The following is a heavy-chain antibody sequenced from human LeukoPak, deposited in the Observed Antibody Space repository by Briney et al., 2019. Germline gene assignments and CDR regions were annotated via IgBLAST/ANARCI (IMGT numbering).Heavy chain of an antibody. J-gene: IGHJ4*02. CDR3: ARTPGQGNYDY. Sequence: SVKVSCKASGGTFSSYAISWVRQAPGQGLEWMGGIIPIFGTANYAQKFQGRVTITADKSTSTAYMELRSLRSDDTAVYYCARTPGQGNYDYWGQGTLVTVSS. CDR1: GGTFSSYA. V-gene: IGHV1-69*06. D-gene: IGHD1-7*01. CDR2: IIPIFGTA.